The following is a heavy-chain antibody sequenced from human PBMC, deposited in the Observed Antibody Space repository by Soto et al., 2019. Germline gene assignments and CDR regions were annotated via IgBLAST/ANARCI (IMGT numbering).Heavy chain of an antibody. D-gene: IGHD6-19*01. J-gene: IGHJ6*02. Sequence: GGSLRLSCAASGFTFSDYYMSWIRQAPGKGLEWVSYISSSGSTIYYADSVKGRFTISRDNAKNSLYLQMNSLRAEDTAVYYCARDRSRVQWLVRDGYYYGMDVWGQGTTVTVSS. CDR2: ISSSGSTI. V-gene: IGHV3-11*01. CDR1: GFTFSDYY. CDR3: ARDRSRVQWLVRDGYYYGMDV.